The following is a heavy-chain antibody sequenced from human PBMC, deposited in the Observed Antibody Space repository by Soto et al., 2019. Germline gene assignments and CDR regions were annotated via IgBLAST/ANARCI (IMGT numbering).Heavy chain of an antibody. CDR2: ISYDGSNK. CDR3: AKDSRYCDWLFQGPFDY. CDR1: GFTFSSYG. D-gene: IGHD3-9*01. Sequence: QVQLVESGGGVVQPGRSLRLSCAASGFTFSSYGMHWVRQAPGKGLERVAVISYDGSNKYYADSVKGRFTISRDYSKNTLYLQMNSLIAEDTAVYYCAKDSRYCDWLFQGPFDYWGQGTLVTVSS. J-gene: IGHJ4*02. V-gene: IGHV3-30*18.